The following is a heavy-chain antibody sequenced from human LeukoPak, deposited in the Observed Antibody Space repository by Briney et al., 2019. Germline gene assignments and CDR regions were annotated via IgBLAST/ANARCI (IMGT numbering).Heavy chain of an antibody. J-gene: IGHJ4*02. CDR3: ARVLYGSGTYYFDY. CDR2: IHYSGST. V-gene: IGHV4-61*01. CDR1: VGSVSSGSNY. Sequence: SETLSLTCTVSVGSVSSGSNYWSWIRQPPGKGLEWIGYIHYSGSTSHNPALKSRVTISVDTSKNQFSLKLSSVTAADTAVYYCARVLYGSGTYYFDYWGQGTLVTVSS. D-gene: IGHD3-10*01.